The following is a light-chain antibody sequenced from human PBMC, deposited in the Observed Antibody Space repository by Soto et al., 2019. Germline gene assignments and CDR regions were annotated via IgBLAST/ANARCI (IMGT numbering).Light chain of an antibody. J-gene: IGKJ4*01. Sequence: DIVMTQSPDSLAVSLGERATINCKSSQSVLYSSNNNNYLAWYQQKPGQPPKLLIYWASTRESGVPDRFSGSGSGTHFTLTISSLQAEDVAVYYCQQYYSTPITFGGGTKVEIK. CDR3: QQYYSTPIT. V-gene: IGKV4-1*01. CDR1: QSVLYSSNNNNY. CDR2: WAS.